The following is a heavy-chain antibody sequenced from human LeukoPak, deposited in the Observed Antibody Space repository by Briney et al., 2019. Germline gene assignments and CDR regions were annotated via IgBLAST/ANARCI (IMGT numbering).Heavy chain of an antibody. CDR3: ARYRTYFDY. CDR1: GFTFSSYG. V-gene: IGHV3-30*02. D-gene: IGHD1-1*01. J-gene: IGHJ4*02. CDR2: IRYDGSNK. Sequence: GGSLRLSCAASGFTFSSYGMYWVRQAPGKGLEWVAFIRYDGSNKYYADSVKGRFTVSRDNSKNTLYLQMNSLRAEDTAMFYCARYRTYFDYWGQGTLVTVSS.